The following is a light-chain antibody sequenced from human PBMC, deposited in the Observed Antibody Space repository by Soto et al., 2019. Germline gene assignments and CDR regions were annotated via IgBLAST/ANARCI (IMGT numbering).Light chain of an antibody. CDR3: QPYNNWPLT. CDR1: QSVSSN. J-gene: IGKJ4*01. V-gene: IGKV3-15*01. CDR2: GAS. Sequence: EIVMTQSPATLSVSPGERATLSCRASQSVSSNLAWYQPKPGQAPRLLIYGASTRATGIPARFSGSGSGTEFTLTISSLQSEDFAVYYCQPYNNWPLTFGGGTKVEIK.